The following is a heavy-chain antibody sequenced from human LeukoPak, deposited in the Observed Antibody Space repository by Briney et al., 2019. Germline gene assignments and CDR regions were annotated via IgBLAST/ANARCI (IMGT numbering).Heavy chain of an antibody. CDR1: GGTFSSYA. D-gene: IGHD2-2*02. J-gene: IGHJ4*02. Sequence: SVKVSCKASGGTFSSYAISWVRQAPGQGLEWMGRIIPIFGAANYAQKFQGRVTITTDESTSTAYMELSSLRSEDTAVYYCARDSETPATAISDYWGQGTLVTVSS. V-gene: IGHV1-69*05. CDR3: ARDSETPATAISDY. CDR2: IIPIFGAA.